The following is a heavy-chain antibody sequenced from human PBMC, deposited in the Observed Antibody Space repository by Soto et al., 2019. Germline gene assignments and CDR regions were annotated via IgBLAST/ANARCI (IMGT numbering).Heavy chain of an antibody. V-gene: IGHV4-59*01. CDR1: GGSISSYY. CDR3: VAAPRY. Sequence: QVQLQESGPGLVKPSETLSLTCTVSGGSISSYYWSWIRQPPGKGLEWIGYIYYTGSTDHNPSLKSRVTISLDTSKNQVSLQLTSVTAADTAVYYCVAAPRYWVQGVLVTVSS. CDR2: IYYTGST. J-gene: IGHJ4*02. D-gene: IGHD2-15*01.